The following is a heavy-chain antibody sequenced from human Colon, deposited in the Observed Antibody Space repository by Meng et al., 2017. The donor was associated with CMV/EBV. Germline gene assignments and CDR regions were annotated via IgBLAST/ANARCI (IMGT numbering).Heavy chain of an antibody. CDR1: GFSFDDYG. CDR2: INWNGGRT. Sequence: GESLKISCAASGFSFDDYGMSWVRQAPGKGLEWVSGINWNGGRTGYADSVKGRFTISRDNAKNSLYLQMNSLRAEDTAVYYCARDRRIAAVQRAFDYWGQGTLVTVSS. J-gene: IGHJ4*02. CDR3: ARDRRIAAVQRAFDY. V-gene: IGHV3-20*04. D-gene: IGHD6-13*01.